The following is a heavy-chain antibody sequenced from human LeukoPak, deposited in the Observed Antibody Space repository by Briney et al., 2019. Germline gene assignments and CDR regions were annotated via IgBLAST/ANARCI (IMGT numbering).Heavy chain of an antibody. CDR1: GGSIRSIDSY. D-gene: IGHD2-15*01. V-gene: IGHV4-39*07. CDR3: ARDRRAATFEERFDY. J-gene: IGHJ4*02. CDR2: GFYSGST. Sequence: PSETLSLTCTVSGGSIRSIDSYWGWIRQPPGKGLEWIGSGFYSGSTYYNPSLKSRVTISVDTSKNQFSLKLNSVTAADTAVYYCARDRRAATFEERFDYWGQGTLVTVSS.